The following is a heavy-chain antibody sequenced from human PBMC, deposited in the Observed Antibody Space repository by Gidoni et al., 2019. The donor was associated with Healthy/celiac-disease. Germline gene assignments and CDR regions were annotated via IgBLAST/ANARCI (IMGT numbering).Heavy chain of an antibody. J-gene: IGHJ4*02. CDR2: IYYSGST. CDR1: GGSLSSSSYY. CDR3: ASATGTTTLFDY. D-gene: IGHD1-7*01. V-gene: IGHV4-39*01. Sequence: QLQLQESGPGLVKPSETLSLPRTVSGGSLSSSSYYWGWIRQPPGKGLEWIGSIYYSGSTYYNPSLKSRVTISVDTSKNQFSLKLSSVTAADTAVYYCASATGTTTLFDYWGQGTLVTVSS.